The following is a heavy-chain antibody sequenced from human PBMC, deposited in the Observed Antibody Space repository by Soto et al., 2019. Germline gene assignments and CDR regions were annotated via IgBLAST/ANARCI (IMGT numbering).Heavy chain of an antibody. Sequence: EVRLVESGGGLVKPGGSLRASCAASGFNFNTYSMNWVRQAPGKGLEWVSFISASGGYKYYADSVRGRFTISRDNAKKSVYLEMNSLTADDTAVYYCAGERSALPGARDAMDVWGQGTTVTVSS. CDR3: AGERSALPGARDAMDV. V-gene: IGHV3-21*02. D-gene: IGHD1-26*01. J-gene: IGHJ6*02. CDR1: GFNFNTYS. CDR2: ISASGGYK.